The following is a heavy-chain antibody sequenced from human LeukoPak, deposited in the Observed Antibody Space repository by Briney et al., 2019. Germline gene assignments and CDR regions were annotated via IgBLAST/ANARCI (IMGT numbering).Heavy chain of an antibody. CDR3: AFSINWNYGNGNAFDI. J-gene: IGHJ3*02. CDR1: GFTFSSYW. Sequence: PGGSLRLSCAASGFTFSSYWMHWVRQAPGKGLEWVSGISWNSGSIGYADSVKGRFTISRDNAKNSLYLQMNSLRAEDTALYYCAFSINWNYGNGNAFDIWGQGTMVTVSS. D-gene: IGHD1-7*01. CDR2: ISWNSGSI. V-gene: IGHV3-9*01.